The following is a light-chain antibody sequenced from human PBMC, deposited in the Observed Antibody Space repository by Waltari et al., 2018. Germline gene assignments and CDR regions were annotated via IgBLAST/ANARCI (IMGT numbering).Light chain of an antibody. CDR1: QSGTSS. V-gene: IGKV3-20*01. CDR3: QQYGTSPLS. CDR2: GAF. Sequence: EIVLTQSPGPLSLSPGERATLSCRASQSGTSSLAWYQHKPGQAPRLLIYGAFSRATGLPDRFGGSGSGTDFILTISRVEPEDFAIYYCQQYGTSPLSFGGGTKVEMK. J-gene: IGKJ4*01.